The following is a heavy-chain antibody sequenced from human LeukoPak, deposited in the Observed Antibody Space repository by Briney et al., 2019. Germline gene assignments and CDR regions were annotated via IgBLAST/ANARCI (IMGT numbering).Heavy chain of an antibody. CDR2: ICSGGST. CDR1: GFTFSSYW. J-gene: IGHJ4*02. CDR3: ARDYYDSSGYDY. D-gene: IGHD3-22*01. V-gene: IGHV3-53*01. Sequence: GGSLRLSCAASGFTFSSYWMSWVRQAPGKGLEWVSVICSGGSTYYAESVKGRFTISRENSKKTLYLQMNSLRAEDTAVYYCARDYYDSSGYDYWGQGTLVTVSS.